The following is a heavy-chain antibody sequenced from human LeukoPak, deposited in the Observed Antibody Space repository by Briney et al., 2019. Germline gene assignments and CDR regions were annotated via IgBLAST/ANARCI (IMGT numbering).Heavy chain of an antibody. J-gene: IGHJ3*02. Sequence: GGSLRLSCAASGFTFDDYGMSWVRQAPGKGLEWVSGINWNGGSTGYADSVKGRFTISRDNAKNSLYLQMNSLRAEDTALYHCAREGYDILTGYYMGAFDIWGQGTMVTVSS. D-gene: IGHD3-9*01. CDR1: GFTFDDYG. V-gene: IGHV3-20*01. CDR2: INWNGGST. CDR3: AREGYDILTGYYMGAFDI.